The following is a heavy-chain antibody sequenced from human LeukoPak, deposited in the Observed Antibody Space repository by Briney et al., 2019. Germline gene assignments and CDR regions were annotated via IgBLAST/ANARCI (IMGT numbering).Heavy chain of an antibody. V-gene: IGHV3-30*18. J-gene: IGHJ6*02. CDR1: GFTFSNYG. Sequence: GGSLRLSCAASGFTFSNYGMHWVRQAPGKGLEWVAVISYDGRNKYYVDSVKGRFTISRDNSKNTLYLQMNSLRAEDTAVYYCAKDLESTVTYYYYGMDVWGQGTTVTVSS. CDR3: AKDLESTVTYYYYGMDV. CDR2: ISYDGRNK. D-gene: IGHD4-17*01.